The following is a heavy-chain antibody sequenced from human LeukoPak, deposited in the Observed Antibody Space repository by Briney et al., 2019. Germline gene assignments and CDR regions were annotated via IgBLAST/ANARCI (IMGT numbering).Heavy chain of an antibody. D-gene: IGHD5-24*01. CDR3: AKRTMSAFDS. V-gene: IGHV3-23*01. CDR1: GFTFRAYA. Sequence: GGSLRLSCTASGFTFRAYAMNWVRQAPGKGLEWLSGISGSGNGTYYADSVKGRFIISRDNSKNMVYLQMNSLTVEDTATYYCAKRTMSAFDSWGQGTLLIVSS. J-gene: IGHJ4*02. CDR2: ISGSGNGT.